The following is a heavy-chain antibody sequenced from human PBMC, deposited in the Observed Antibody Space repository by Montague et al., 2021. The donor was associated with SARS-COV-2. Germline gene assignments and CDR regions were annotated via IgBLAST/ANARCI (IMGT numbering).Heavy chain of an antibody. CDR3: ARGVRQLGVRYYYYYIDV. J-gene: IGHJ6*03. CDR1: GGSFSGYY. V-gene: IGHV4-34*01. CDR2: INHSGGT. Sequence: SETLSLTCAVYGGSFSGYYWSWIRQPPGKGLEWIGEINHSGGTNYNPSLKSRVTISMDTSKNQFSLKLSSVTAADTAVYYCARGVRQLGVRYYYYYIDVWDKGTTVTVSS. D-gene: IGHD6-6*01.